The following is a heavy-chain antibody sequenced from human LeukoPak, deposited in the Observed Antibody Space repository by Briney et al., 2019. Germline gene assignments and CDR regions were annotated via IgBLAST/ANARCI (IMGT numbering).Heavy chain of an antibody. J-gene: IGHJ3*02. D-gene: IGHD3-22*01. CDR2: IYYSGST. CDR3: TRDRSSGSTKGAFDI. V-gene: IGHV4-59*12. CDR1: GGSISSYY. Sequence: SETLSLTCTVSGGSISSYYWSRIRQPPGKGLEWIGYIYYSGSTYYNPSLKSRITISVDTSKNQFSLKLSSVTAADTAVYYCTRDRSSGSTKGAFDIWGQGTMVTVSS.